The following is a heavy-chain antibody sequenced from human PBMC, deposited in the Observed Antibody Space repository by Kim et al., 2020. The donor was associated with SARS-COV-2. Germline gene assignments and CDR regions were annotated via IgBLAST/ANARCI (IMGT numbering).Heavy chain of an antibody. J-gene: IGHJ4*02. CDR3: ARDPWIAVAGILDY. CDR2: INTNTGNP. D-gene: IGHD6-19*01. Sequence: ASVKVSCKASVYTFTSYAMNWVRQAPGQGLEWMGWINTNTGNPTYAQGFTGRFVFSLDTSVSTAYLQISSLKAEDTAVYYCARDPWIAVAGILDYWGQGTLVTVSS. V-gene: IGHV7-4-1*02. CDR1: VYTFTSYA.